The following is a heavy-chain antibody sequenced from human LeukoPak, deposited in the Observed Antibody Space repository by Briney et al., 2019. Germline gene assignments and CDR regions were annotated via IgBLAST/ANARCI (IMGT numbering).Heavy chain of an antibody. J-gene: IGHJ5*02. CDR3: ARGNPLLLWFGELTVSGRFDP. CDR1: GYTLTELS. D-gene: IGHD3-10*01. Sequence: ASVKVSCKVSGYTLTELSMHWVRQAPGKGLEWMGGFDPEDGETIYAQKFQGRVTMTEDTSTDTAYMELSSLRSEDTAVYYCARGNPLLLWFGELTVSGRFDPWGQGTLVTVSS. V-gene: IGHV1-24*01. CDR2: FDPEDGET.